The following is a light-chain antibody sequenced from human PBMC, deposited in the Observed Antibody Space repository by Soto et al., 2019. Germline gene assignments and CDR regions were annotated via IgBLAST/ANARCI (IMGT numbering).Light chain of an antibody. V-gene: IGKV1-5*01. J-gene: IGKJ1*01. CDR3: KKYNNYSTERK. CDR1: QSIGRL. Sequence: DVQMTQSPSTLSAFVGDRFTITCRASQSIGRLLAWYQQKPGKAPKLLIYDASSLESGVPSRFSGSGSGTEFTLPISSMKHDDFANYHCKKYNNYSTERKFRQGKKVAIK. CDR2: DAS.